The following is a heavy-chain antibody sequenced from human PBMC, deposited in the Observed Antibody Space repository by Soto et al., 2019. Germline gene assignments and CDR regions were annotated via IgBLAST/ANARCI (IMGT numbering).Heavy chain of an antibody. CDR2: MNPNSGNT. V-gene: IGHV1-8*01. D-gene: IGHD6-19*01. CDR1: GYTFTSYD. J-gene: IGHJ6*02. CDR3: ARGSYSSGWYPYYYYYGMDV. Sequence: ASVKVSCKASGYTFTSYDINWVRQATGQGLEWMGWMNPNSGNTGYAQKFQGRVTMTRNTSISTAYMELSSLRSEDTAVYYCARGSYSSGWYPYYYYYGMDVWGQGTTVTVPS.